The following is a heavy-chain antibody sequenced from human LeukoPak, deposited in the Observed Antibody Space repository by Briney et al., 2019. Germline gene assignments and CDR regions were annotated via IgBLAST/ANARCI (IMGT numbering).Heavy chain of an antibody. D-gene: IGHD1-1*01. CDR2: IRSKIYGATT. V-gene: IGHV3-49*03. Sequence: PGGSLRLSCTTSGFTFGDFAMGWFRQAPGKGPEWVGFIRSKIYGATTEYAASVKGRFTISRDESRSIAYLQMSSVKIEDTAVYYCTRDRLERQYEYYYMDVWGKGTTVTVTS. CDR3: TRDRLERQYEYYYMDV. J-gene: IGHJ6*03. CDR1: GFTFGDFA.